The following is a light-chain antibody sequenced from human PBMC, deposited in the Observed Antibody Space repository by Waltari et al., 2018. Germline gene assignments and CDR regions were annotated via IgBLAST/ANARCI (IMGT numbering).Light chain of an antibody. Sequence: QSALTHPASVSGSLGPSITISCTGTSSDIGIYNSVPWYQHHPGKAPKLLIYDVSNRPSGVSNRFSGSKSGNTASLTISGLQSEDEADYYCTSFSSDSTPVVFGTGTRVTV. CDR2: DVS. CDR3: TSFSSDSTPVV. J-gene: IGLJ1*01. V-gene: IGLV2-14*03. CDR1: SSDIGIYNS.